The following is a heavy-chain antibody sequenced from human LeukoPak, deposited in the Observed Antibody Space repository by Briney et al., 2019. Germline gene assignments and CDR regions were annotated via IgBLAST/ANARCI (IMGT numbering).Heavy chain of an antibody. CDR3: ARSNDFWSGPLRNYYYYMDV. CDR1: EFTFNNYT. V-gene: IGHV3-23*01. Sequence: GGSLRLSCAASEFTFNNYTMSWFRQAPGKGLEWVSVISASGGSTHYADSVKGRFTISRDNSKNTLYLQMNSLRPEDTAIYYCARSNDFWSGPLRNYYYYMDVWGKGTTVTVSS. J-gene: IGHJ6*03. CDR2: ISASGGST. D-gene: IGHD3-3*01.